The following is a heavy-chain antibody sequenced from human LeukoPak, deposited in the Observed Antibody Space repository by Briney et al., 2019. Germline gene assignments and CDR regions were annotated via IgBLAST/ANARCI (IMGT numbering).Heavy chain of an antibody. V-gene: IGHV3-66*02. CDR3: ATRGAAGYYYGMDV. J-gene: IGHJ6*02. D-gene: IGHD6-13*01. Sequence: GGSLRLSCAASGFTVSKNYMAWVRQAPGKGLEWVSIIYAGGNTYYADSVKGRFTISRDNSKNTMYLQMNTLRLEDTAVYYCATRGAAGYYYGMDVWGQGTTVTVSS. CDR1: GFTVSKNY. CDR2: IYAGGNT.